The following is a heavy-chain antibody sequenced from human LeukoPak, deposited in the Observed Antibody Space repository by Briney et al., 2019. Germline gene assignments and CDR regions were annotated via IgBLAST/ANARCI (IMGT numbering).Heavy chain of an antibody. J-gene: IGHJ4*02. CDR1: GFIVSSNY. CDR3: ASAPNTAMVHFDY. D-gene: IGHD5-18*01. V-gene: IGHV3-66*01. CDR2: IYSGGST. Sequence: GGSLRLSCAASGFIVSSNYMSWVRQAPGKGLEWVSVIYSGGSTYYADSVKGRFTISRDNSKNTLYLQMNSLRAEDTAVYYCASAPNTAMVHFDYWGQGTLVTVSS.